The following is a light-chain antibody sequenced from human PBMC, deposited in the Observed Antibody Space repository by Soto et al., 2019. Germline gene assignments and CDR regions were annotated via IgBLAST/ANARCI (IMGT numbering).Light chain of an antibody. CDR3: HQYNYYRPT. Sequence: DIQVTQSPSTLSASVGDRVTITCRASQPISTWLAWYQEKPGKAPKLLIYDASSLEGGVPSRFSGSGSGTEFTLTISSLQPDDFATYYCHQYNYYRPTLSQGTKVDIK. CDR1: QPISTW. V-gene: IGKV1-5*01. J-gene: IGKJ1*01. CDR2: DAS.